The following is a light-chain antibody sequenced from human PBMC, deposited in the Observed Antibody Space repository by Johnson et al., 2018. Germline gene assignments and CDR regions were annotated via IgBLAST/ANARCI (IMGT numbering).Light chain of an antibody. CDR2: ENN. V-gene: IGLV1-51*02. J-gene: IGLJ1*01. Sequence: QSVLTQPPSVSAAPGQKVTISCSGSSSNIGNNYVSWYQQLPGTAPKLLIYENNKRPSGIPDRFSGSKSGTSATLGITGLQTGYEADYYCGTWDSSLSAGNVFVTGTKVTVL. CDR3: GTWDSSLSAGNV. CDR1: SSNIGNNY.